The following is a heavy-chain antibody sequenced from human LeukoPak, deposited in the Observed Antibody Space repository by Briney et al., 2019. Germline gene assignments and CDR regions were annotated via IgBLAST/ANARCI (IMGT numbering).Heavy chain of an antibody. J-gene: IGHJ5*02. V-gene: IGHV1-2*02. CDR2: INPNSGGT. D-gene: IGHD2-21*01. CDR3: ARLSGDRNWFDP. Sequence: GASVKVSCKASGYTFTGCYMHWVRQAPGQGLEWMGWINPNSGGTNYAQKFQGRVTMTRDTSISTAYMELSRLRSDDTAVFYCARLSGDRNWFDPWGQGILVTVSS. CDR1: GYTFTGCY.